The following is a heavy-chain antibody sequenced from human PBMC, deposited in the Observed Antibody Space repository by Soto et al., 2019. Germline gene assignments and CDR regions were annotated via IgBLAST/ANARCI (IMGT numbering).Heavy chain of an antibody. V-gene: IGHV3-30*03. CDR3: AIFFFQAEDGIRDTVPVSAFLLNRSSDL. CDR2: IAYDGSNK. J-gene: IGHJ2*01. Sequence: GKGLESVAAIAYDGSNKYYADSVNGRFAISRDNSKNTAYLQMNSLRAEDTAVYYCAIFFFQAEDGIRDTVPVSAFLLNRSSDL. D-gene: IGHD3-3*01.